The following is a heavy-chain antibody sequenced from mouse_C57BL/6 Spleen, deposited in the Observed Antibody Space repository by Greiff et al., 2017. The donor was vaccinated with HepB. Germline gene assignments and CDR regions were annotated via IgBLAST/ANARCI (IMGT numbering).Heavy chain of an antibody. Sequence: EVQVVESGGGLVQPGGSLSLSCAASGFTFTDYYMSWVRQPPGKALEWLGFIRNKANGYTTEYSASVKGRFTISRDNSQSILYLQMNALRAEDSATYYCARFYGSSRGGYFDYWGQGTTLTVSS. J-gene: IGHJ2*01. CDR2: IRNKANGYTT. V-gene: IGHV7-3*01. CDR1: GFTFTDYY. CDR3: ARFYGSSRGGYFDY. D-gene: IGHD1-1*01.